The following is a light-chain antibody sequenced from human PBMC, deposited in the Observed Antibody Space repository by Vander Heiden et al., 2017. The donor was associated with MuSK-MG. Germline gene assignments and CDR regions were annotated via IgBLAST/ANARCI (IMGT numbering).Light chain of an antibody. Sequence: EIVLTQSPGTLSLSPGERATLSCRASQSVSSSYLAWYQQKPGQAPRLLIYGASSRANGIPDRFSGSGSGTDFTLTSSRREPEDFAVYYWQQDGSSHPFGQGTRLEIK. CDR2: GAS. J-gene: IGKJ5*01. V-gene: IGKV3-20*01. CDR1: QSVSSSY. CDR3: QQDGSSHP.